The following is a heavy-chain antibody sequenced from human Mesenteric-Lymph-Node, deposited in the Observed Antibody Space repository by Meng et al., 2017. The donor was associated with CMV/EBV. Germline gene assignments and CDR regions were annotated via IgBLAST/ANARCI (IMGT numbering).Heavy chain of an antibody. CDR2: IKEDGSEK. D-gene: IGHD1-26*01. V-gene: IGHV3-7*01. CDR3: ATINYSGSYSGLDY. J-gene: IGHJ4*02. Sequence: GESLKISCAASGFTFSSYWLSWVRQAPGKGLEWVAIIKEDGSEKYYVDSVKGRFTISRDNAKNSLYLQMNSLRAEDTAVYYCATINYSGSYSGLDYWGQGTLVTVSS. CDR1: GFTFSSYW.